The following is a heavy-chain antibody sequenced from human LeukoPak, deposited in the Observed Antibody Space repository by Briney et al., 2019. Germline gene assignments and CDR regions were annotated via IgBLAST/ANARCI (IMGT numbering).Heavy chain of an antibody. CDR3: TRGSLSGSSRDY. CDR2: MNPNTGDT. CDR1: GYTFTGYD. V-gene: IGHV1-8*01. D-gene: IGHD1-26*01. J-gene: IGHJ4*02. Sequence: GASVRVSCKASGYTFTGYDINWVRQATGQGLEWMGWMNPNTGDTGYAQKFQGRVTMTRNSSIETAYMELSGLRSEDTAVYYCTRGSLSGSSRDYWGQGTLLTVSS.